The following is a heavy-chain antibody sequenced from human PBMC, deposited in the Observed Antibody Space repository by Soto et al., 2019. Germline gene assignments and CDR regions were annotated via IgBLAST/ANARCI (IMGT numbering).Heavy chain of an antibody. J-gene: IGHJ5*02. V-gene: IGHV3-74*01. D-gene: IGHD1-26*01. CDR3: ARAKGVVEALLDNWFDP. CDR2: ISGDGSRA. Sequence: GGSLGLFCFASGFNLRNHWMDWVPKAPGKGPVWISRISGDGSRADYADSVKGRFTISRDNGKNTLYLQMNSLRAEDTAVYRCARAKGVVEALLDNWFDPWGQGT. CDR1: GFNLRNHW.